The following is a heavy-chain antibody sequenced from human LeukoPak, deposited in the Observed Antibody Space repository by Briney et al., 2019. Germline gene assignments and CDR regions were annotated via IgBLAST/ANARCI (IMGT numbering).Heavy chain of an antibody. V-gene: IGHV4-39*07. CDR3: ATSTSPSSRWYVNVSLDY. D-gene: IGHD6-13*01. CDR1: GGSISSSSYY. Sequence: SETLSLTCTVSGGSISSSSYYWGWIRQPPGKGLEWIGSIYYSGSTYYNPSLKSRVTISVDTSKNQFSLKLSSVTAADTAVYYCATSTSPSSRWYVNVSLDYWGQGTLVTVSS. CDR2: IYYSGST. J-gene: IGHJ4*02.